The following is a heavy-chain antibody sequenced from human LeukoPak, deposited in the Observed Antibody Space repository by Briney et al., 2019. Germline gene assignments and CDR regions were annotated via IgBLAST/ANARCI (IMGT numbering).Heavy chain of an antibody. CDR2: IYYSGST. CDR1: GGSISSYY. D-gene: IGHD3-10*02. CDR3: AREYVYFDY. V-gene: IGHV4-59*01. Sequence: SETLCLTCTVSGGSISSYYWSWIRQPPGKGLEWIGYIYYSGSTNYNPSLKSRVTISVDTSKNQFSLKLSSVTAADTAVYYCAREYVYFDYWGQGTLVTVSS. J-gene: IGHJ4*02.